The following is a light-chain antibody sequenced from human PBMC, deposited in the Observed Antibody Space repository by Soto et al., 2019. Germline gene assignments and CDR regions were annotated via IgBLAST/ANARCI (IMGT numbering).Light chain of an antibody. J-gene: IGKJ2*01. CDR2: GAS. CDR3: QQYGSSPNT. CDR1: QSVSSSY. Sequence: EIVLTQSPGTLSLSPGERATLSCRASQSVSSSYLAWYQQKPGQAPRLLIYGASSRATGIPDRFSGSGSGTDFTLTISRLEPEDFAGYYCQQYGSSPNTFGQGTKLEIK. V-gene: IGKV3-20*01.